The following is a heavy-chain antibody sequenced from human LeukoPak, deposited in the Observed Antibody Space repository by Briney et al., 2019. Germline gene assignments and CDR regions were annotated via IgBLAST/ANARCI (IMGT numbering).Heavy chain of an antibody. D-gene: IGHD6-13*01. J-gene: IGHJ4*02. Sequence: GGSLRLSCAASGFTFSSYWMHWVRQAAGKGLVCVSRTNNDGRSTSYADSVKGRFTISRDNAKNTLYLQMNSLRAEDTAVYYCARGGSSSWYIGLDYWGQGTLVTVSS. CDR3: ARGGSSSWYIGLDY. V-gene: IGHV3-74*01. CDR2: TNNDGRST. CDR1: GFTFSSYW.